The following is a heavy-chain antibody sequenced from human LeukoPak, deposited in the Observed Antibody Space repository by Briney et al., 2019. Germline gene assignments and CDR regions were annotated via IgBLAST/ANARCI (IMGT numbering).Heavy chain of an antibody. CDR2: IGIAGDT. V-gene: IGHV3-13*01. D-gene: IGHD1-14*01. CDR1: GFPFSNHD. CDR3: VRRPAYKIGNYYYYSMDV. Sequence: GALRLSCAASGFPFSNHDMHWVRQSAGKGLEWVSRIGIAGDTFSLGSVKGRFTVSRDNSRNTLYLQLNSLRAEDTALYYCVRRPAYKIGNYYYYSMDVWGQGTTVIVSS. J-gene: IGHJ6*02.